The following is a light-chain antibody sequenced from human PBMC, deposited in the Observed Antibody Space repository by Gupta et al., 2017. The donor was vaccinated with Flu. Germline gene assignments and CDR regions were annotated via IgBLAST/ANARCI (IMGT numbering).Light chain of an antibody. CDR2: YAS. V-gene: IGKV6-21*01. Sequence: EIVTTPSPDFQSVTPEEKVTITCRASQSIGTSLHWYQQKPGQSPKLLIRYASQSLSGVPSRFSGSGSGTDFTLTITSLEVEDAATYYCYQTNSLPRTFGQGTKLEIK. CDR1: QSIGTS. CDR3: YQTNSLPRT. J-gene: IGKJ2*01.